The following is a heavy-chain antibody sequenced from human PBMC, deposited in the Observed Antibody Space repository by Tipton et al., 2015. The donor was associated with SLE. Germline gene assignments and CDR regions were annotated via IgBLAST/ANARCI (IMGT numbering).Heavy chain of an antibody. D-gene: IGHD6-13*01. Sequence: LRLSCTVSGGSISSYYWSWIRQPPGKGLEWIGYIYTSGSTNYNPSLKSRVTISVDTSKNQFSLKLSSVTAADTAVYYCARRGGSSWLDYWGQGTLVTVSS. CDR2: IYTSGST. J-gene: IGHJ4*02. CDR3: ARRGGSSWLDY. V-gene: IGHV4-4*09. CDR1: GGSISSYY.